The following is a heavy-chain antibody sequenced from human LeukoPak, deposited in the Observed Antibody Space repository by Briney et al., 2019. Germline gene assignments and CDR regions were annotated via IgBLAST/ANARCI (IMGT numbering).Heavy chain of an antibody. Sequence: SETLSLTCTVSGGSITSYHYSCIRQPPGKGLEWIGYIYYSGSTNYNPSLKSRVTISVDTSKNQFSLKLSSVTAADTAVYYCARGGSGTYYHYWGQGTLVTVSS. CDR2: IYYSGST. CDR1: GGSITSYH. CDR3: ARGGSGTYYHY. J-gene: IGHJ4*02. D-gene: IGHD1-26*01. V-gene: IGHV4-59*01.